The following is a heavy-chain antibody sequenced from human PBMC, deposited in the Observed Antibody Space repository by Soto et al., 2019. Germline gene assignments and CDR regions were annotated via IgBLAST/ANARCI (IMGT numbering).Heavy chain of an antibody. J-gene: IGHJ4*02. CDR2: ISWNSDSI. CDR3: AKHAGGGAPLDY. Sequence: EVQLVESGGGLVQPGRSLRLSCAASGFSFDDCAMHWVRQAPGKGLEWVSGISWNSDSIDYADSVKGRFTISRDNAKNSLDLQMNILRTEDTALYSWAKHAGGGAPLDYWGQGTRVTVSS. CDR1: GFSFDDCA. V-gene: IGHV3-9*01. D-gene: IGHD1-26*01.